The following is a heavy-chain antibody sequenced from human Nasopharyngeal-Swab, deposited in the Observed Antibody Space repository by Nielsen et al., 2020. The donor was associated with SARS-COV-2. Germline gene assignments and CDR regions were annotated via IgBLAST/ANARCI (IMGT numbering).Heavy chain of an antibody. CDR3: ARDQAGTIFGVVIMNYGMDV. J-gene: IGHJ6*02. V-gene: IGHV1-46*01. CDR2: INPNGCST. D-gene: IGHD3-3*01. CDR1: GYTFPRYY. Sequence: SVPVSCPASGYTFPRYYMHWLRQAPEQWLEWMALINPNGCSTSYAQKFQGRVTMTRDTSTSKVYMELSSLRSEYTAVYYCARDQAGTIFGVVIMNYGMDVWGQGTTVTVSS.